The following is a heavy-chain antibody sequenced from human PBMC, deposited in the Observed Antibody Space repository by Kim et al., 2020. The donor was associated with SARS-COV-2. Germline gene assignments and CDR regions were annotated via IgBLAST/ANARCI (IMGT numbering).Heavy chain of an antibody. J-gene: IGHJ4*02. CDR3: ARDRYSSSAGRSDY. CDR2: IKQDGSEK. Sequence: GGSLRLSCAASGFTFTNYWMTWVRQAPEKGLEWVANIKQDGSEKYYVDSVKGRFTISRDNAKNSLHLQMNSLRAEDTAVYYCARDRYSSSAGRSDYWGQG. CDR1: GFTFTNYW. V-gene: IGHV3-7*01. D-gene: IGHD6-19*01.